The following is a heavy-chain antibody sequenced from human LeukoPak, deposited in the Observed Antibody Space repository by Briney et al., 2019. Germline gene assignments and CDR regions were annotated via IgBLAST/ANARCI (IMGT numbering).Heavy chain of an antibody. J-gene: IGHJ5*02. CDR1: GGSFSGYY. CDR2: INHSGST. Sequence: SETLSLTCAVYGGSFSGYYWCWIRQPPGKGLEWIGEINHSGSTNYNPSLKSRVTISVDTSKNQFSLKLSSVTAADTAVYYCARDSGDIVVVPAAIPGFDPWGQGTLVTVSS. V-gene: IGHV4-34*01. D-gene: IGHD2-2*02. CDR3: ARDSGDIVVVPAAIPGFDP.